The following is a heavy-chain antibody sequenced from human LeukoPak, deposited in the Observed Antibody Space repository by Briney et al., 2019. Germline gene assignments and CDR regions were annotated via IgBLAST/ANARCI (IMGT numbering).Heavy chain of an antibody. CDR1: GYSISSGYY. CDR2: IYHSGST. D-gene: IGHD3-22*01. V-gene: IGHV4-38-2*02. Sequence: SETLSLTCTVSGYSISSGYYWGWIRQPPGKGLEWIGSIYHSGSTYYNPSLKSRVTISVDTSKNQFSLKLSSVTAADTAVYYCARGNTYYYDSSGYPFVGDAFDIWGQGTMVTVSS. CDR3: ARGNTYYYDSSGYPFVGDAFDI. J-gene: IGHJ3*02.